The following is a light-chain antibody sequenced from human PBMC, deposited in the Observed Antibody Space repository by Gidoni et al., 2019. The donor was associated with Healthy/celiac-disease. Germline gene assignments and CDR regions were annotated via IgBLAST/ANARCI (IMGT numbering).Light chain of an antibody. J-gene: IGKJ1*01. CDR3: QQYYSTPAWT. CDR1: QSVLYSSNNKNY. V-gene: IGKV4-1*01. Sequence: IVMTQSPDSLSVSLGERATINCKSSQSVLYSSNNKNYLAWYQQKPVQPPKLLIYWASTRESGVPDRFSGSGSGTDFTLTISSLQAEDVAVYYCQQYYSTPAWTFGQGTKVEIK. CDR2: WAS.